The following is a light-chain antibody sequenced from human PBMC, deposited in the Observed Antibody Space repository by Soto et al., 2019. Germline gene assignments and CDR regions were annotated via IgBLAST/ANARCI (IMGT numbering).Light chain of an antibody. CDR2: DAS. Sequence: DIQFTQSPATLSSFVGDRVTISCLSRQSIGTWLAWYQQKPGKAPKLLIYDASTLESGVPSRFSGSGSGTEFTLTISSLQPEDVATYYCQEYNSYPVSFGQGTRLEIK. V-gene: IGKV1-5*01. CDR1: QSIGTW. J-gene: IGKJ5*01. CDR3: QEYNSYPVS.